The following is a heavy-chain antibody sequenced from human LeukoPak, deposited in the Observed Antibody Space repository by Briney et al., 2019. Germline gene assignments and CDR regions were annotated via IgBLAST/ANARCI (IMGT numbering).Heavy chain of an antibody. Sequence: PGGSLRLPCAASGFRLSAYWMSWVRQAPGKGLEWVASIKQDGSQSYYVASVKGRFTISRDNSKNTLYLQMNSLRAEDTAVYYCARGIWEARIQLADVDYFDYWGQGTLVTVSS. CDR3: ARGIWEARIQLADVDYFDY. J-gene: IGHJ4*02. CDR1: GFRLSAYW. V-gene: IGHV3-7*01. D-gene: IGHD5-18*01. CDR2: IKQDGSQS.